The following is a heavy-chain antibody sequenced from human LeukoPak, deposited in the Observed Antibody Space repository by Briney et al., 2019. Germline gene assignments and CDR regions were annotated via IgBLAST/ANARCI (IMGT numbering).Heavy chain of an antibody. Sequence: GGSLRLSCAASGFTFSSYWMSWVRQAPGKGLEWVANIKQDGSEKYYVDSVKGRFSISRDNAKNSLYLQMNSLRAEDTAVYYCARSMRARTPSSDYWGQGTLVTVSS. CDR2: IKQDGSEK. J-gene: IGHJ4*02. V-gene: IGHV3-7*01. D-gene: IGHD2/OR15-2a*01. CDR1: GFTFSSYW. CDR3: ARSMRARTPSSDY.